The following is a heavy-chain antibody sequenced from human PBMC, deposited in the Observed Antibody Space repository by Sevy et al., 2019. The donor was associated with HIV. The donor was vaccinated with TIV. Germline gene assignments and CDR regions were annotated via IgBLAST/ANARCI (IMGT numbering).Heavy chain of an antibody. J-gene: IGHJ4*02. CDR2: IIPIFGTA. CDR1: GGTFISYT. D-gene: IGHD3-3*01. Sequence: ASVKVSCKASGGTFISYTISWVRQAPGQGLEWMGGIIPIFGTATYAQKFQGRVTLTADESTSTAYMELSSLRSEDTAVYYCARGRENYDFWSGYYPQYYWGQGTLVTVSS. CDR3: ARGRENYDFWSGYYPQYY. V-gene: IGHV1-69*13.